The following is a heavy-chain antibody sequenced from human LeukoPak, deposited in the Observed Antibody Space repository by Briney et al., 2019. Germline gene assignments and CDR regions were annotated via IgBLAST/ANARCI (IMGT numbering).Heavy chain of an antibody. D-gene: IGHD2-15*01. CDR1: GFTVSSNY. CDR3: ASRGSLIDFDY. V-gene: IGHV3-53*01. J-gene: IGHJ4*02. CDR2: IYSGGST. Sequence: GGSLRLSCAASGFTVSSNYMSWVRQAPAKGLEWVSVIYSGGSTYYADSVKGRFTISRDNSKNTLYLQMNSLRAEDTAVYYCASRGSLIDFDYWGQGTLVTVSS.